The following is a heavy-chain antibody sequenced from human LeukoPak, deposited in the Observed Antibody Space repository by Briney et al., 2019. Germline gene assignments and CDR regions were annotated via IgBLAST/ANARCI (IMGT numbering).Heavy chain of an antibody. J-gene: IGHJ6*03. Sequence: GESLKISCKGSGYSFTSYWIGWVRQMPGKGLEWMGIIYPGDSDTRYSPSFQGQVTISADKSISTAYLQWSCLKASDTAMYYCARHEYYYYDSSGSYYYYMDVWGKGTTVTVSS. V-gene: IGHV5-51*01. CDR2: IYPGDSDT. D-gene: IGHD3-22*01. CDR3: ARHEYYYYDSSGSYYYYMDV. CDR1: GYSFTSYW.